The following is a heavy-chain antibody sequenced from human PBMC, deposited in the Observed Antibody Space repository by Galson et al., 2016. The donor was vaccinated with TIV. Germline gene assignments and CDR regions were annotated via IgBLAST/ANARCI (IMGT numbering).Heavy chain of an antibody. Sequence: SVKVSCKASGCTFRNYGFSWVRQAPGQGLEWLGWISSYNGDTNYAHDLRGRLTMTTDSSTTTASMELRSLRSDDTAVYFCARDRGSMTMILVVDYHYGMDVWGQGTTVTVSS. V-gene: IGHV1-18*04. CDR3: ARDRGSMTMILVVDYHYGMDV. D-gene: IGHD3-22*01. CDR1: GCTFRNYG. J-gene: IGHJ6*02. CDR2: ISSYNGDT.